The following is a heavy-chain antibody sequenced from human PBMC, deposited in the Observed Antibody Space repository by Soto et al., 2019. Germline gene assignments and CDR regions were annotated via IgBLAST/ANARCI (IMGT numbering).Heavy chain of an antibody. CDR2: MSYDGSNK. Sequence: GGSLRLSCAASGFTFSSYGMHWVRQAPGKGLEWVAVMSYDGSNKYYADSVKGRFTISRDNSKNTLYLQMNSLRAEDTAVYYYAKDYYDSSGYSSYCDYWGQGTLVTVSS. J-gene: IGHJ4*02. V-gene: IGHV3-30*18. CDR1: GFTFSSYG. CDR3: AKDYYDSSGYSSYCDY. D-gene: IGHD3-22*01.